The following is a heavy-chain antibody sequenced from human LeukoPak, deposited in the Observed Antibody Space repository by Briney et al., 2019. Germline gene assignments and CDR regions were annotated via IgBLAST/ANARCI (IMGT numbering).Heavy chain of an antibody. J-gene: IGHJ3*02. D-gene: IGHD2-2*01. CDR1: GGTCSSYA. CDR3: ARGSDIVVVPAAILLPAFDI. Sequence: ASVKVSCKASGGTCSSYAISWVRQAPGQGLEWMGGIIPIFGTANYAQKFQGRVTITTDESTSTAYMELSSLRSEDTAMYYCARGSDIVVVPAAILLPAFDIWGQGTMVTVSS. V-gene: IGHV1-69*05. CDR2: IIPIFGTA.